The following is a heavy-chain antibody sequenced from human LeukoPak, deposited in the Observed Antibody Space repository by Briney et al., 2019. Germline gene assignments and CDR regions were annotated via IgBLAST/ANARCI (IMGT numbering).Heavy chain of an antibody. CDR1: GFAFSSYA. Sequence: GGSLRPSCAASGFAFSSYAMSWVRQAPGKGLEWVSVISGSGGSTYYADSVEGRFTISRDNSKNTLYLQMNSLRAEDTAVYYCAKDRSSGGSCYNYWGQGTLVTVSS. D-gene: IGHD2-15*01. CDR2: ISGSGGST. CDR3: AKDRSSGGSCYNY. V-gene: IGHV3-23*01. J-gene: IGHJ4*02.